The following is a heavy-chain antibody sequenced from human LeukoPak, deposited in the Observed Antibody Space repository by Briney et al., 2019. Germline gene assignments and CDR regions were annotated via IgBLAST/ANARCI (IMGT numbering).Heavy chain of an antibody. CDR1: GGSFSGYY. Sequence: PSETLSLTCAVYGGSFSGYYWSWIRQPPGKGLEWIGEINHSGSTNYNPSLKSRVTISVDTSKNQFSLKLSSVTAADTAVYYCARRLTWIQLWLRVYWFDPWGQGTLVTVSS. J-gene: IGHJ5*02. D-gene: IGHD5-18*01. CDR3: ARRLTWIQLWLRVYWFDP. CDR2: INHSGST. V-gene: IGHV4-34*01.